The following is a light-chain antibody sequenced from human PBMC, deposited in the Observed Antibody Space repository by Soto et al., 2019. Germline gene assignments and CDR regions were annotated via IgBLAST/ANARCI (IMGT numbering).Light chain of an antibody. V-gene: IGKV1-6*01. CDR3: LQDRSHFWT. CDR1: QDIRNY. J-gene: IGKJ1*01. Sequence: AIQVTQSPTSLSASVGDRVPITCRSSQDIRNYLGWYQQKPGKAPQLLIYGASSLQRGVSSRFSGSGFGTDFTLTISSLQPEDSATYYCLQDRSHFWTFGQGTKVEI. CDR2: GAS.